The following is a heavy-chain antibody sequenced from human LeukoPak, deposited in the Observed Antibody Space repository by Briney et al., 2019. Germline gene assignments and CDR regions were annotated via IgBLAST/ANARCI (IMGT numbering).Heavy chain of an antibody. V-gene: IGHV4-39*07. J-gene: IGHJ4*02. D-gene: IGHD3-9*01. CDR1: GGSISSSSYY. CDR2: IYYSGST. CDR3: ASPPTGYYALFDY. Sequence: SETLSLTCTVSGGSISSSSYYWGWIRQPPGKGLEWIGSIYYSGSTYYNPSLKSRVTISVDTSKNQFSLKLSSVTAADTAVYYCASPPTGYYALFDYWGQGTLVTVSS.